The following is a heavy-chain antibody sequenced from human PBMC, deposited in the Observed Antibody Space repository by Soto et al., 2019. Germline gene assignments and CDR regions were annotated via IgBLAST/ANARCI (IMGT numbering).Heavy chain of an antibody. CDR2: ISGDSVHT. J-gene: IGHJ4*02. V-gene: IGHV3-43*01. Sequence: EVQLVESGGVVVQPGGSLRLSCVASGFMFGNYFMNWVRQAPGKGLEWVSLISGDSVHTYYADSVRGRFTISRDNNRNSLYLQMNSLRPDDTALYYCEKDSTGSPDYWGQGTLVTVSS. CDR3: EKDSTGSPDY. CDR1: GFMFGNYF.